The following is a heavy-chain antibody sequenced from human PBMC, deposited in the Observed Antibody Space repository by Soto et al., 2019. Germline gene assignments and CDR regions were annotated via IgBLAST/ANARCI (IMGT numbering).Heavy chain of an antibody. CDR3: ARSIPGTTSFDS. J-gene: IGHJ4*02. Sequence: EVHLVESGGGLVQPGGSLRLSCAGSGFSFSDYYIDWVRQAPGKGLEWVGRSRDKGNSYSTDYAAAEKGRFTVSRDTSKNSLYLKMNSLKADDTALYYCARSIPGTTSFDSWGQGTLVTVSS. CDR1: GFSFSDYY. CDR2: SRDKGNSYST. V-gene: IGHV3-72*01. D-gene: IGHD1-7*01.